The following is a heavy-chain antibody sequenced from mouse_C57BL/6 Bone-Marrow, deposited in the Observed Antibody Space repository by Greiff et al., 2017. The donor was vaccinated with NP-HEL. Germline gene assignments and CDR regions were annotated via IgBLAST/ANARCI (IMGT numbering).Heavy chain of an antibody. V-gene: IGHV1-15*01. D-gene: IGHD1-1*01. Sequence: VQLQQSGAELVRPGASVTLSCKASGYTFTDYEMHWVKQTPVHGLEWIGAIDPETGGTASNQKFTGKAILTAAKSSSTAYMELRSLTYEDAAVYYCTRSYGSSYVYFGVWGTGTTVTVSS. CDR1: GYTFTDYE. J-gene: IGHJ1*03. CDR3: TRSYGSSYVYFGV. CDR2: IDPETGGT.